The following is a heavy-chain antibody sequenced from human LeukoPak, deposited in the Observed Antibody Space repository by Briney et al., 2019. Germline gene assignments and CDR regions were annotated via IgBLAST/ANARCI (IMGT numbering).Heavy chain of an antibody. J-gene: IGHJ4*02. Sequence: PGGSLRLSCAASGFIFSSYSMNWVRQAPGKGLEWVSYISRSTNTIYYADSVKGRFTISRDNAKNSLYLQMHSLRVEDTAVYYCARDSFASYDYWGRGTLVTVSS. D-gene: IGHD2-2*01. CDR1: GFIFSSYS. V-gene: IGHV3-48*01. CDR3: ARDSFASYDY. CDR2: ISRSTNTI.